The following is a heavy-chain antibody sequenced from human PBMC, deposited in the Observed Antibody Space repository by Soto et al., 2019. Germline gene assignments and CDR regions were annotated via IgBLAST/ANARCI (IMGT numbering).Heavy chain of an antibody. D-gene: IGHD6-19*01. CDR3: ARLKAGTAAFDY. CDR2: INPDGSMT. CDR1: GFTFSSYW. J-gene: IGHJ4*02. V-gene: IGHV3-74*01. Sequence: GGSLRLSCAASGFTFSSYWMHWVRQAPGKGLVWASRINPDGSMTNYADSVRGRFTISRDNAKNTLYLQLSSLRAEDTAVYYCARLKAGTAAFDYWGQGTLVTVSS.